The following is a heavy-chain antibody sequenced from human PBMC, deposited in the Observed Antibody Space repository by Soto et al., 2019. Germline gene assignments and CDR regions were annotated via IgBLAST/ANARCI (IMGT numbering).Heavy chain of an antibody. J-gene: IGHJ4*02. Sequence: QVQLQESGPGLVKSSGTLSLTCAVSGGSISSNNWWSWVRQPPGKGLEWIAEIYHSGSTNYNPSLKSRVTMSVDKSRDQFSVKLSSVTAADTAVYYCAGRRDGSGSLDYWGQGTLVTVSS. V-gene: IGHV4-4*02. D-gene: IGHD3-10*01. CDR2: IYHSGST. CDR1: GGSISSNNW. CDR3: AGRRDGSGSLDY.